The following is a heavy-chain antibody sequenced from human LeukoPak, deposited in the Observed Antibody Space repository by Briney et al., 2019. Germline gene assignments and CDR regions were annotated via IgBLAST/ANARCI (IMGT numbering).Heavy chain of an antibody. V-gene: IGHV3-30*04. CDR2: MSLIGSIK. CDR1: GFTFNNYA. CDR3: ARSPNHNYFDP. J-gene: IGHJ5*02. Sequence: PGGSLRLSCLTSGFTFNNYAIHWIRQAPGERLERVAVMSLIGSIKHYADSVKGRFTICRDSSRDTLYLQMSNLTVEDTALYYCARSPNHNYFDPWGQGSLVTVSS.